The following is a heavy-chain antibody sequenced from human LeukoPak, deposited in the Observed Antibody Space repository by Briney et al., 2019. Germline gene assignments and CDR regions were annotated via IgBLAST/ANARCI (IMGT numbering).Heavy chain of an antibody. V-gene: IGHV1-46*01. Sequence: ASVKVSCKASGYTFTSYYMHWVRQAPGQGLEWMGIINPSGGSTSYAQKFQGRVTMTRDTSISTAYMELSRLRSDDTAVYYCARGCSSTSCYEGYNWFDPWGQGTLVTVSS. CDR2: INPSGGST. J-gene: IGHJ5*02. D-gene: IGHD2-2*01. CDR3: ARGCSSTSCYEGYNWFDP. CDR1: GYTFTSYY.